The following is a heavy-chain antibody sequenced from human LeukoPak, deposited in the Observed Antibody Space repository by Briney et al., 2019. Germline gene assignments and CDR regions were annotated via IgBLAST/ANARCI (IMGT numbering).Heavy chain of an antibody. J-gene: IGHJ6*03. D-gene: IGHD3-3*01. CDR1: GFTFSSCW. CDR3: ARGKYYDFWSGYYRDTENYYMDV. V-gene: IGHV3-7*01. CDR2: IKQDGSEK. Sequence: PGGSLRLSCAASGFTFSSCWMSWVRQAPGKGLEWVANIKQDGSEKYYVDSVKGRFTISRDNAKNSLYLQMNSLRAEDTAVYYCARGKYYDFWSGYYRDTENYYMDVWGKGTTVTVSS.